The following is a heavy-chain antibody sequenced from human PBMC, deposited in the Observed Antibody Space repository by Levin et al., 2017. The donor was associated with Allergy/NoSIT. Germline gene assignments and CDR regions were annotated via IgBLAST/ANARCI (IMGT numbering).Heavy chain of an antibody. CDR2: IWYDGSNK. CDR1: GFTFSSYG. CDR3: ARDYGSGQNWFDP. D-gene: IGHD3-10*01. V-gene: IGHV3-33*01. Sequence: GGSLRLSCAASGFTFSSYGMHWVRQAPGKGLEWVAVIWYDGSNKYYADSVKGRFTISRDNSKNTLYLQMNSLRAEDTAVYYCARDYGSGQNWFDPWGQGTLVTVSS. J-gene: IGHJ5*02.